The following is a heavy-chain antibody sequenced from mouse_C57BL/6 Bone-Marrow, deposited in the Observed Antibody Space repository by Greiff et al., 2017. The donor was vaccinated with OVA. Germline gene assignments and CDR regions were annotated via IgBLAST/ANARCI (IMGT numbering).Heavy chain of an antibody. V-gene: IGHV1-50*01. CDR3: ARDGNYVWFAY. D-gene: IGHD2-1*01. CDR1: GYTFTSYW. Sequence: QVQLQQPGAELVKPGASVKLSCKASGYTFTSYWMQWVKQRPGQGLEWIGEIDPSDSYTNSNQKFKGKATLTVDTSSSTAYMQLSSLTSDDSAVYYCARDGNYVWFAYWGQGTLVTVSA. J-gene: IGHJ3*01. CDR2: IDPSDSYT.